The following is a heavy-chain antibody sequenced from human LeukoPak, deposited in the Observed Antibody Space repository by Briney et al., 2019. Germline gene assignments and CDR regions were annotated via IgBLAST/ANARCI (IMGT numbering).Heavy chain of an antibody. CDR2: MNPNSGNT. D-gene: IGHD3-10*01. Sequence: GASVKVSCKASGYTFTSYDINWVRQATGQGLEWMGWMNPNSGNTGYAQKFQGRVTMTRNTSISTAYMELSSLRSEDTAVYYCAIAHYYYGSGSYPFDYWGQGTLVTVSS. CDR1: GYTFTSYD. V-gene: IGHV1-8*01. J-gene: IGHJ4*02. CDR3: AIAHYYYGSGSYPFDY.